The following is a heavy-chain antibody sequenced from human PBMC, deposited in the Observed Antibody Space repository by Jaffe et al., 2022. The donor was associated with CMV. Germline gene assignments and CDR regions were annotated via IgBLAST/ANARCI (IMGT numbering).Heavy chain of an antibody. V-gene: IGHV4-4*07. CDR1: GGTTSSHH. D-gene: IGHD1-1*01. J-gene: IGHJ2*01. CDR2: IFISGST. Sequence: QVQLQESGPGLVKPSETLSLTCTVSGGTTSSHHWSWIRQSAGKGLEWIGRIFISGSTNYNPSLKSRVTMTLDTSKNQFSLKLTSVTAEDTAVYYCVRGHENWSEHWYFDLWGRGTLVTVSS. CDR3: VRGHENWSEHWYFDL.